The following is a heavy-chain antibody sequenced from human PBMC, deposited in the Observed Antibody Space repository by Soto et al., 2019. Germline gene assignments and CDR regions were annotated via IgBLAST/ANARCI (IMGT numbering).Heavy chain of an antibody. CDR3: AGGVSTGVASYFDY. J-gene: IGHJ4*02. V-gene: IGHV4-34*01. D-gene: IGHD5-12*01. CDR1: GGSFSGYY. CDR2: INHSGST. Sequence: QVQLQQGGAVLLKPSETLSLTCAVYGGSFSGYYWSGIRQPPWKGLEWIGEINHSGSTNYNPSLKSRVTISGDTSKNQFSLKLSSVTAADTAVDYCAGGVSTGVASYFDYWGQLNLCTLSS.